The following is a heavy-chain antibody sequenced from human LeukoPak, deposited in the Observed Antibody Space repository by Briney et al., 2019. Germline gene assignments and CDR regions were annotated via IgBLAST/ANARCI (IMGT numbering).Heavy chain of an antibody. CDR1: GGSISSYY. V-gene: IGHV4-4*07. CDR2: FYTSGST. J-gene: IGHJ4*02. Sequence: SETLSLTYTVSGGSISSYYWSWIRRPAGKGLEWIGRFYTSGSTDYNPSLKSRVTISVDESKNQFSLKLSSVTAADTAVYYCARDSDGLHFDYWGQGTLVTVSS. CDR3: ARDSDGLHFDY.